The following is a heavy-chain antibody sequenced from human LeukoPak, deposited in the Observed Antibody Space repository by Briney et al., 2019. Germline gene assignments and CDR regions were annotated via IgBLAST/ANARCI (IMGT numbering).Heavy chain of an antibody. CDR1: GFTFDDHA. Sequence: GGSLRLSCAASGFTFDDHAMHWVRQAPGKGLEWVSGISWNSGSIGYADSVKGRFTISRDNAKNSLYLQMNSLRVEDTALYYCAKDSSEGSIDYWGQGTLVTVSS. CDR2: ISWNSGSI. J-gene: IGHJ4*02. CDR3: AKDSSEGSIDY. V-gene: IGHV3-9*01. D-gene: IGHD6-19*01.